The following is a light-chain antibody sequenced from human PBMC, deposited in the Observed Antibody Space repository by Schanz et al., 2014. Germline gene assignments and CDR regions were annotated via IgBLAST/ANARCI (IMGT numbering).Light chain of an antibody. J-gene: IGKJ4*01. V-gene: IGKV3-11*01. Sequence: EIVLTQSPATLSLSPGERATLSCRASQSVSSYLAWYQQKPGQAPRLLVYDASNRATGIPARFSGSGSGTDFTLTISSLEPEDFATYYCQQLNSYPFTFGGGTKVEIK. CDR1: QSVSSY. CDR3: QQLNSYPFT. CDR2: DAS.